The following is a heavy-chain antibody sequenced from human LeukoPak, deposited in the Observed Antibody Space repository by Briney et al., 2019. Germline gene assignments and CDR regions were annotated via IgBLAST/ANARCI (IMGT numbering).Heavy chain of an antibody. D-gene: IGHD3-3*01. CDR3: ASRSSIWSGYQDTLYYFDS. CDR2: IFYSGST. J-gene: IGHJ4*02. V-gene: IGHV4-59*01. Sequence: SETLSLTCAVYGGSFSGYYWSWIRQPPGKGLEWIGYIFYSGSTNYNPSLKSRVTISVDTSKNQFSLKLSSVTAADTAVYYCASRSSIWSGYQDTLYYFDSWGQGTLVTVSS. CDR1: GGSFSGYY.